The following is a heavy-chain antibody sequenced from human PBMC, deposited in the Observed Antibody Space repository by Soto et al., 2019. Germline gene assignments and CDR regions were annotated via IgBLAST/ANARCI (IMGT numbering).Heavy chain of an antibody. CDR2: INPSGGST. CDR3: AIWSIGYSGSQDAFDI. Sequence: ASVKLSCKASGYTFTSYYMHWVRQAPGQGLEWMGIINPSGGSTSYAQKFQGRVTMTRDTSTSTVYMELSSLRSEDTAVYYCAIWSIGYSGSQDAFDIWGQGTMVT. J-gene: IGHJ3*02. V-gene: IGHV1-46*03. D-gene: IGHD5-12*01. CDR1: GYTFTSYY.